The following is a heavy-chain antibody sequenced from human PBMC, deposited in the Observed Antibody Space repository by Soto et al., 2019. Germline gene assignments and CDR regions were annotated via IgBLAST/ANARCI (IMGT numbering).Heavy chain of an antibody. J-gene: IGHJ3*02. V-gene: IGHV5-10-1*03. CDR1: GYNFPSNW. D-gene: IGHD2-15*01. Sequence: DLEQSGAEVKKPGESLTISCKASGYNFPSNWISWVRQMPGKGLEWVGRIDPSDSYINYSPSFQGHVIISTDKSISTAYLQWSSLRASDTAIYYCARHLYCAGGSCYLDAFDIWGQGTMVTVSS. CDR2: IDPSDSYI. CDR3: ARHLYCAGGSCYLDAFDI.